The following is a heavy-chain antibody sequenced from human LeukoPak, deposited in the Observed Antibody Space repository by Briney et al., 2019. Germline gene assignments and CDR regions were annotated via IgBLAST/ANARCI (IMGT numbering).Heavy chain of an antibody. Sequence: GASVKVSCKASGYTXTGYYMHWVRQAPGQGLEWMGWINPNSGGTNYAQKFQGRVTMTRDTSISTAYMGLSRLRSDDTAVYYCARSGCGGDCYLDYWGQGTLVTVSS. V-gene: IGHV1-2*02. CDR3: ARSGCGGDCYLDY. CDR1: GYTXTGYY. D-gene: IGHD2-21*02. CDR2: INPNSGGT. J-gene: IGHJ4*02.